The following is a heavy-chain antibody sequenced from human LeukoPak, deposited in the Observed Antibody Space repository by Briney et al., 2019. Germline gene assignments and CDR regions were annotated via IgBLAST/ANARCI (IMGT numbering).Heavy chain of an antibody. CDR3: ARVVGYYDSSGYFDY. Sequence: GASVKVSCKASGYTFTSYGISWVRQAPGQGLEWMGWISAYNGNTNYAQKLQGRVTMTTDTSTSTAYMELRSLRSDDTAVYYCARVVGYYDSSGYFDYWGQGTLVTVSS. D-gene: IGHD3-22*01. J-gene: IGHJ4*02. CDR2: ISAYNGNT. CDR1: GYTFTSYG. V-gene: IGHV1-18*01.